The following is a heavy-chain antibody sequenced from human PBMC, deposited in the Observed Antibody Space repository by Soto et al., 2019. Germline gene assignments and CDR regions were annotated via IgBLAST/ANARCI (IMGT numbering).Heavy chain of an antibody. V-gene: IGHV3-30-3*01. Sequence: QVQLVESGGGVVQPGRSLRLSCAASGFTFSSYAMHWVRQAPGKGLEWVAVISYDGSNKYYADSVKGRFTISRDNSKNTLYLQMNSLRAEDTAVYYCASLYYYDSSGYYPPVVQDYWGQGTLVTVSS. D-gene: IGHD3-22*01. CDR2: ISYDGSNK. CDR1: GFTFSSYA. J-gene: IGHJ4*02. CDR3: ASLYYYDSSGYYPPVVQDY.